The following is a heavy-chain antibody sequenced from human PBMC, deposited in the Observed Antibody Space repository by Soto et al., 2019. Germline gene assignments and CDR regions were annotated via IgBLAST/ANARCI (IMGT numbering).Heavy chain of an antibody. CDR2: ISGSGGST. CDR1: GFPFSSTD. CDR3: AKAGAYCSGGSCYSFIYYYGMDV. Sequence: GGSLRLSCAASGFPFSSTDMTWVRQAPGKGLEWVSAISGSGGSTYYADSVKGRFTISRDNSKNTLYLQMNSLRAEDTAVYYCAKAGAYCSGGSCYSFIYYYGMDVWGQGTTVTVSS. D-gene: IGHD2-15*01. J-gene: IGHJ6*02. V-gene: IGHV3-23*01.